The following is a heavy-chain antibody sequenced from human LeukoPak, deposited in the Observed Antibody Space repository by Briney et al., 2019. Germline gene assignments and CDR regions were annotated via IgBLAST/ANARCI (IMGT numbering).Heavy chain of an antibody. CDR1: GYSFTSYW. Sequence: GESLKISCKGSGYSFTSYWIGWVRQMPGKGLEWMGIIYLGDSDTRYSPSFQGQVTISADKSTNTAYLQWGSLRASDTAIYYCARLLGLKIVTPDDEAFDIWGQGTMVIVSS. J-gene: IGHJ3*02. V-gene: IGHV5-51*01. D-gene: IGHD2/OR15-2a*01. CDR2: IYLGDSDT. CDR3: ARLLGLKIVTPDDEAFDI.